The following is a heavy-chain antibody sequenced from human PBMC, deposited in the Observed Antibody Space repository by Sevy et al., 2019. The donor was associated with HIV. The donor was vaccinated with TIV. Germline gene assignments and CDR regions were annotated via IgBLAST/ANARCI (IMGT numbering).Heavy chain of an antibody. Sequence: GGFLRLSCAASGFVVSINYMSWVRQAPGKGLEWVSNIYSGGKTYYADSVRGRFTISRDNSKNTLYLQMNSLRVEDTAVYYCAREDIVLGEGNYYGMDVWGQGTTVTVSS. D-gene: IGHD2-15*01. CDR2: IYSGGKT. CDR1: GFVVSINY. J-gene: IGHJ6*02. CDR3: AREDIVLGEGNYYGMDV. V-gene: IGHV3-53*01.